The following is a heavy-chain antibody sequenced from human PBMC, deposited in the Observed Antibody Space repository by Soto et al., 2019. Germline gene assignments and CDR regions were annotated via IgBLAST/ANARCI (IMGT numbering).Heavy chain of an antibody. J-gene: IGHJ4*02. CDR3: ARGAPSLELRHY. D-gene: IGHD1-7*01. CDR2: ISAYNGNT. Sequence: GASVKVSCKASGYTFTSQGISWVRQAPGQGLEWMGWISAYNGNTNYAQKLQGRVTMTTDTSTSTVYMELSSLRSEDTAVYYCARGAPSLELRHYWGQGTLVTVSS. V-gene: IGHV1-18*01. CDR1: GYTFTSQG.